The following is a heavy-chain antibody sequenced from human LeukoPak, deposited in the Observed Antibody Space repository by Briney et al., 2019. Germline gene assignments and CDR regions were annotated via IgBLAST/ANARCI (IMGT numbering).Heavy chain of an antibody. Sequence: GRSLRLSCAASGFTFSNYGMHWVRQAPGKGLEWVAVIWYDGSNKYYADSVKGRFTISRDNSKNTLYLQMNSLRAEDTAVYYCAKAVLGAYYYYGMDVWGQGTTVTVSS. CDR2: IWYDGSNK. CDR3: AKAVLGAYYYYGMDV. D-gene: IGHD4/OR15-4a*01. V-gene: IGHV3-33*06. CDR1: GFTFSNYG. J-gene: IGHJ6*02.